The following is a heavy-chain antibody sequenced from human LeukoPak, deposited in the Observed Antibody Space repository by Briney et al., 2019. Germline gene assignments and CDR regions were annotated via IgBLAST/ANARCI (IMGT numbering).Heavy chain of an antibody. D-gene: IGHD6-19*01. CDR2: ISPSGDII. V-gene: IGHV3-11*01. CDR1: GFTFSDYY. J-gene: IGHJ4*02. CDR3: ARETVAGTFDY. Sequence: GGSLRLSCAASGFTFSDYYSSWIRQAPGKGLEWVSDISPSGDIISYADSVKGRFIISRDYAKESLHLQMNSLRVEDSAVYYCARETVAGTFDYWGQGTQVTVSS.